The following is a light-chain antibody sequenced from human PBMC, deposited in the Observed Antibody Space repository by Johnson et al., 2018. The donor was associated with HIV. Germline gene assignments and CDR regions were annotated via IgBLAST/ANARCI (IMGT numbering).Light chain of an antibody. CDR3: GTWGGV. CDR2: DNN. CDR1: SSNIGNSY. V-gene: IGLV1-51*01. J-gene: IGLJ1*01. Sequence: QSVLTQPPSVSAAPGQKVTISCSGSSSNIGNSYVSWYQQLPGTAPKLLIYDNNKRPSGIPDRFSGSKSGTSATLGITGLKTGDEADYYCGTWGGVFGTETKVTVL.